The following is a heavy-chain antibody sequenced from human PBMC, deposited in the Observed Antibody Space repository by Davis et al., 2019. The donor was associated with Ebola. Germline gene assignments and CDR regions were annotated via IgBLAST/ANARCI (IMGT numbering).Heavy chain of an antibody. D-gene: IGHD5-18*01. V-gene: IGHV4-61*01. Sequence: MPSETLSHTCSVSGGSVRSGTYYWSWIRQSPGKGLEWIGFIYSGGSTKYNPSLKNRVTISVDTSKNQFSLKLSSVTAADTAVYYCAGGELWLHYWGQGTLVTVSS. J-gene: IGHJ4*02. CDR1: GGSVRSGTYY. CDR2: IYSGGST. CDR3: AGGELWLHY.